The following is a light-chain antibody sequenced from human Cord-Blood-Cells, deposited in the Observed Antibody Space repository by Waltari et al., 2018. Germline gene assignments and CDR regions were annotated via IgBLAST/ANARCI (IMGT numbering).Light chain of an antibody. V-gene: IGLV6-57*01. Sequence: NFMLTQPHSVSESPGKTVTISCTRSSGRLSSNYVQWYQQRPGSSPTTVIYEDNQRPSGVPDRFSGSIDSSSNSASLTISGLKTEDEADYYCQSYDSSNHVVFGGGTKLTVL. CDR3: QSYDSSNHVV. CDR1: SGRLSSNY. CDR2: EDN. J-gene: IGLJ2*01.